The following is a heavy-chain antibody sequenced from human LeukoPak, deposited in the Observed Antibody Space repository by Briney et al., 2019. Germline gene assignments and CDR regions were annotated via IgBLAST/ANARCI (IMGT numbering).Heavy chain of an antibody. CDR2: ISAYNGNT. Sequence: ASVKVSCKASGYTFTSYGISWVRQAPGQGLEWMGWISAYNGNTNYAQKLQGRVTMTRDTSTSTVYMELSSLRSEDTAVYYCARAPSGSGSSDYWGQGTLVTVSS. J-gene: IGHJ4*02. V-gene: IGHV1-18*01. CDR1: GYTFTSYG. D-gene: IGHD3-10*01. CDR3: ARAPSGSGSSDY.